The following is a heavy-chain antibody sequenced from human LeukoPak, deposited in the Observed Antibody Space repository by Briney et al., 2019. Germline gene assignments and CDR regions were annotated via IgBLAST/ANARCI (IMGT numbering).Heavy chain of an antibody. CDR1: GYTFTGYY. V-gene: IGHV1-3*03. D-gene: IGHD1-26*01. CDR2: INAGNGNT. Sequence: ASVKVSCKASGYTFTGYYMHWVRQAPGQRLEWMGWINAGNGNTKYSQEFQGRVTITRNTSISTAYMELSSLRSEDTAVYYCARARRYSGSYYWFDPWGQGTLVTVSS. CDR3: ARARRYSGSYYWFDP. J-gene: IGHJ5*02.